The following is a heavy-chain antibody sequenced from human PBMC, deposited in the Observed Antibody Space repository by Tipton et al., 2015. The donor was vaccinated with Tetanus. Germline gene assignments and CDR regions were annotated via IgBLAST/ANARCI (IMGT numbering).Heavy chain of an antibody. CDR2: IYYNTERT. CDR1: GASINAGGYL. J-gene: IGHJ3*02. V-gene: IGHV4-31*02. CDR3: ARVLRYSATGGWDDAFDI. D-gene: IGHD2-8*02. Sequence: LRLSCNVSGASINAGGYLWTWVRQHPGKGLEWIGNIYYNTERTSHIPSLASRVSILVDASKNQFSLRLTSVTVADTALYFCARVLRYSATGGWDDAFDIWGQGTVVTVSP.